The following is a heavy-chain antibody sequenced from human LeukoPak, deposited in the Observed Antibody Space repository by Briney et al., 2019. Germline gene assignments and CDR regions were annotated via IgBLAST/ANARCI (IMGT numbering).Heavy chain of an antibody. Sequence: GGSLRLSCAASGFTFSNYGMHWVRQAPGKGLEWVAFIRYDGSNKYYADSVRGRFTISRDNSKNTLYLQMNSLRNDDTAVYYCAKPRDTEIVVIPAANNWFDPWGQGTLVTVSP. V-gene: IGHV3-30*02. D-gene: IGHD2-2*01. CDR2: IRYDGSNK. J-gene: IGHJ5*02. CDR1: GFTFSNYG. CDR3: AKPRDTEIVVIPAANNWFDP.